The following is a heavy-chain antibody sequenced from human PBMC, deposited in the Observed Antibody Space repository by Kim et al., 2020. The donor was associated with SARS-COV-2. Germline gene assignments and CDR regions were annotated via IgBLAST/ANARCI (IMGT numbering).Heavy chain of an antibody. CDR3: TTDMIVVVITGDI. V-gene: IGHV3-15*01. CDR1: GFTFSNSW. CDR2: IKSKTDGAST. J-gene: IGHJ3*02. D-gene: IGHD3-22*01. Sequence: GGSLRLSCAASGFTFSNSWMSWVRQAPGKGLEWVAGIKSKTDGASTDDAEPGKCRFTISRDDSKNTLYLQMNRLKTEDTAVYYCTTDMIVVVITGDIWGQGTMVTVSS.